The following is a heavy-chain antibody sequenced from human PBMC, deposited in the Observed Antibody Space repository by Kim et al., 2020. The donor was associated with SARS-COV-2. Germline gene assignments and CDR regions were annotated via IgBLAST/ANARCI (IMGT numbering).Heavy chain of an antibody. J-gene: IGHJ4*02. CDR3: ARGESKVASEKYYFDY. CDR2: INHSGST. Sequence: SETLSLTCAVYGGSFSGYYWSWIRQPPGKGLEWIGEINHSGSTNYNPSLKSRVTISVDTSKNQFSLKLSSVTAADTAVYYCARGESKVASEKYYFDYWGQGTLVTVSS. V-gene: IGHV4-34*01. CDR1: GGSFSGYY.